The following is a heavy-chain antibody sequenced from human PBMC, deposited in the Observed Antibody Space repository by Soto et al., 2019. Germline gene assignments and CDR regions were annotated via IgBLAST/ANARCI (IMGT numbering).Heavy chain of an antibody. CDR1: GFTFSSYA. Sequence: EVQLLESGGGLVQPGGSLRLSCAASGFTFSSYAMSWVRQAPGKGLEWVSAISGSGGSTYYADSVKGRFTISRDNSKNTLYLQMNSLRAEDTAVYYCARDREWLITFGGVTYAFDIWGQGTMVTVSS. D-gene: IGHD3-16*01. CDR3: ARDREWLITFGGVTYAFDI. CDR2: ISGSGGST. V-gene: IGHV3-23*01. J-gene: IGHJ3*02.